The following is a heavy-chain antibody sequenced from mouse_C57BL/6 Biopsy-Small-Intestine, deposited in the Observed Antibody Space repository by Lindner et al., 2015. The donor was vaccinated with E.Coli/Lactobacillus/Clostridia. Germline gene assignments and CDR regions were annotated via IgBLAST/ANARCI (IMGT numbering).Heavy chain of an antibody. CDR2: IIPILGVT. CDR1: GGTFSSYT. CDR3: ARDKMPGGYYFNY. D-gene: IGHD3-1*01. J-gene: IGHJ2*02. V-gene: IGHV1-53*01. Sequence: SVKVSCKASGGTFSSYTINWVRQAPGQGLEWMGKIIPILGVTNYAQKFQGRLTITADTSTDTTYMELSGLRSEDTAVYYCARDKMPGGYYFNYWGQGTLVTVS.